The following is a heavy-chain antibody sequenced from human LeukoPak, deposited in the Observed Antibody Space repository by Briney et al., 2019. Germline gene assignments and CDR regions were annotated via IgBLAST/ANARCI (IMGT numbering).Heavy chain of an antibody. V-gene: IGHV4-59*01. D-gene: IGHD1/OR15-1a*01. CDR3: ARDRHWTNDWVFDY. CDR2: IYYNGHT. CDR1: GGSIATYY. J-gene: IGHJ4*02. Sequence: SETLSLTCTVSGGSIATYYWSWIRQPPGKGLEWIGYIYYNGHTDYNPSLKSRVTISVRTSKNQFSLKLSSVTAADTAVYYCARDRHWTNDWVFDYWGQGTLVTVSS.